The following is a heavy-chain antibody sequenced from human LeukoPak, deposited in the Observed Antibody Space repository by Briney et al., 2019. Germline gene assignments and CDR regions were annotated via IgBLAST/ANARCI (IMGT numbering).Heavy chain of an antibody. D-gene: IGHD2-21*02. CDR1: GFPLGSNG. V-gene: IGHV3-23*01. J-gene: IGHJ4*02. CDR3: AKTGVAGTDNTVYCGGDCYPSYLDY. Sequence: RGGSLRLSLAPSGFPLGSNGSNWARQAPGKGRGWVICISVGGRSTNRPHSVKARFPTSRDNSKNTLYLQMNSLRAEDTAVYYCAKTGVAGTDNTVYCGGDCYPSYLDYWGEGTLVTLPS. CDR2: ISVGGRST.